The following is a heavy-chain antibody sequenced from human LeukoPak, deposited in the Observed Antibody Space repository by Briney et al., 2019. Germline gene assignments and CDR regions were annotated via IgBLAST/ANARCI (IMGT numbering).Heavy chain of an antibody. Sequence: SVKVSCKASGGTFSSYAISWVRQALGQGLEWMGGIIPIFGTANYEQKFQGRVTITTDESTSTAYMELSSLRSEDTAVYYCARAARPWNWFDPWGQGTLVTVSS. D-gene: IGHD6-6*01. CDR3: ARAARPWNWFDP. CDR2: IIPIFGTA. CDR1: GGTFSSYA. J-gene: IGHJ5*02. V-gene: IGHV1-69*05.